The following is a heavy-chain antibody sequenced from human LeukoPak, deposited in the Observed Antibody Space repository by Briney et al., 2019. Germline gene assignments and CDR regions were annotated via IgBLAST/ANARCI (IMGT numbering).Heavy chain of an antibody. CDR3: ARGADGASSNSRGWFDP. V-gene: IGHV3-23*01. CDR1: GFTFSNYG. J-gene: IGHJ5*02. Sequence: GGSLRLSCAASGFTFSNYGMSWVRQAPGKGLEWVSAISGSGGSIYYADSVKGRFTISRDNSKNTLFLQMNSLRAEDTAVYYCARGADGASSNSRGWFDPWGQGTLVTVSS. CDR2: ISGSGGSI. D-gene: IGHD4/OR15-4a*01.